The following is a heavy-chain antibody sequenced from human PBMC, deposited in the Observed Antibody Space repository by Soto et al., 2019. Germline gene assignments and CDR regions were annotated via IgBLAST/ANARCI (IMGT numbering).Heavy chain of an antibody. Sequence: GGSLRLSCVVSGFRFSSYGFHWVRQAPGKGLEWVAVIWYDGSKKYYADSVQGRFTISRDDSRSTLYLQMNILRAEDTAVYYCARGPATVTTYFDYWGQGTLVTVSS. D-gene: IGHD4-17*01. CDR3: ARGPATVTTYFDY. V-gene: IGHV3-33*01. J-gene: IGHJ4*02. CDR2: IWYDGSKK. CDR1: GFRFSSYG.